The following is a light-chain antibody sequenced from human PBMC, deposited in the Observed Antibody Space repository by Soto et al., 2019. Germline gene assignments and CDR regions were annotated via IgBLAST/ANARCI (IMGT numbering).Light chain of an antibody. J-gene: IGKJ1*01. CDR3: QQYDKGPRT. V-gene: IGKV4-1*01. CDR2: WAS. CDR1: QTILYSSNNRNY. Sequence: DIVMTQSPDSLAVSLGERATINCKSSQTILYSSNNRNYLAWYQQKPGQLPKLLIYWASTRGSEVPDGFSGSGAGTEETLTISSLQSEDFAVYYWQQYDKGPRTVGQGSKVEI.